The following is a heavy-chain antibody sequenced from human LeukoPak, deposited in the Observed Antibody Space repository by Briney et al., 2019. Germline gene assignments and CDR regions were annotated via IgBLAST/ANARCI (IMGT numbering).Heavy chain of an antibody. D-gene: IGHD3-10*01. J-gene: IGHJ4*02. V-gene: IGHV4-61*02. CDR1: GGSVSSGSYY. CDR2: MHTSGTT. Sequence: KPSETLSLTCTVSGGSVSSGSYYWSWIRQPAGKGLEWIGRMHTSGTTNYNPALKSRVTISEDTSKNQFSLKLSSVTAADTAVYYCATTPPYGSGSYFFYSFYVEYWGQGTLVTVSS. CDR3: ATTPPYGSGSYFFYSFYVEY.